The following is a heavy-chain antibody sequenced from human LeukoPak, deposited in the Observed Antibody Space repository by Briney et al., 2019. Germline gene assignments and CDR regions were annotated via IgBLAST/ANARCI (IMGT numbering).Heavy chain of an antibody. CDR3: AREMNWERNDILTGFDY. J-gene: IGHJ4*02. V-gene: IGHV4-34*01. CDR1: GFTVSSYY. CDR2: INHSGST. Sequence: GSLRLSCAASGFTVSSYYMSWIRQPPGKGLEWIGEINHSGSTNYNPSLKSRVTISVDTSKNQFSLKLSSVTAADTALYYCAREMNWERNDILTGFDYWGQGTLVTVSS. D-gene: IGHD3-9*01.